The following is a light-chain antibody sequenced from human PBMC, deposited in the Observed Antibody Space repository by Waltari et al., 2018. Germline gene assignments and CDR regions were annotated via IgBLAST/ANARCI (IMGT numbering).Light chain of an antibody. CDR1: PSISSW. Sequence: DIQMTQSPPTLSASVGESVTITCRASPSISSWLAWYQQKPGKAPKLLIYKASTLKSGVPSRFSGSGSGTEFTLTISSLQPDEFATYYCQQYNSYSGYTFGQGTKLEIK. V-gene: IGKV1-5*03. CDR3: QQYNSYSGYT. J-gene: IGKJ2*01. CDR2: KAS.